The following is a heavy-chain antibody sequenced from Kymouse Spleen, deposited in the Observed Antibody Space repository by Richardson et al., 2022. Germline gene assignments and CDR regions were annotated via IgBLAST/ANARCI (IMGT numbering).Heavy chain of an antibody. CDR3: ARGAVADY. V-gene: IGHV4-59*01. CDR1: GGSISSYY. CDR2: IYYSGST. Sequence: QVQLQESGPGLVKPSETLSLTCTVSGGSISSYYWSWIRQPPGKGLEWIGYIYYSGSTNYNPSLKSRVTISVDTSKNQFSLKLSSVTAADTAVYYCARGAVADYWGQGTLVTVSS. J-gene: IGHJ4*02. D-gene: IGHD6-19*01.